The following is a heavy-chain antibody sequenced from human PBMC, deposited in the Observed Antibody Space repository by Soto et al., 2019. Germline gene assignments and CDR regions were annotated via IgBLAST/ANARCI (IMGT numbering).Heavy chain of an antibody. CDR1: GGSIRSYY. D-gene: IGHD5-18*01. CDR2: IFYSGST. J-gene: IGHJ4*02. V-gene: IGHV4-59*01. Sequence: QVHLQESGPGLVKASETLSLTCTVSGGSIRSYYWTWIRQPPGKGLEWLGYIFYSGSTFYNPSLTGRVTISIHTSKSQFSLQLTSVTAADTAVYYCARGAADPAMVVSWGQGTLVTVSS. CDR3: ARGAADPAMVVS.